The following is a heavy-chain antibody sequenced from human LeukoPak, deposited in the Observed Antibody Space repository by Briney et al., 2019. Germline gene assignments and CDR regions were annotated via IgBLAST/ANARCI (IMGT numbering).Heavy chain of an antibody. D-gene: IGHD6-13*01. V-gene: IGHV4-59*01. CDR3: GSSGIAAAGPQRY. CDR2: IYYSGST. J-gene: IGHJ4*02. CDR1: GGSISSYY. Sequence: NTSETLSLTCTVSGGSISSYYWSWIRQPPGKGLEWIGYIYYSGSTNYNPSLKSRVTISVDTSKYQFSLKLSSVTAADTAVYYCGSSGIAAAGPQRYWGQGTLVTVSS.